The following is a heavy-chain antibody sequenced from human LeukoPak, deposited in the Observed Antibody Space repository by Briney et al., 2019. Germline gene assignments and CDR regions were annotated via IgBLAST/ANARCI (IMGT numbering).Heavy chain of an antibody. CDR3: AGRFPYNYDSSGLEAFDI. CDR2: IYPGDSDT. CDR1: DNRFTTYW. Sequence: GESLKISCKGSDNRFTTYWIGWVRQMPGKGLEWMGIIYPGDSDTRYSPSFQGQVTISVDKSINTAYLQWSSLKASDTAIYYCAGRFPYNYDSSGLEAFDIWGQGTLVTVSS. J-gene: IGHJ3*02. V-gene: IGHV5-51*01. D-gene: IGHD3-22*01.